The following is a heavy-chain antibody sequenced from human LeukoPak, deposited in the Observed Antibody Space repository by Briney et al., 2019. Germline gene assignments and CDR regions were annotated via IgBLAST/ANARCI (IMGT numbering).Heavy chain of an antibody. V-gene: IGHV4-59*01. J-gene: IGHJ5*02. CDR2: IYYSGST. Sequence: KTSETLSLTCTVSGGSISSYYWSWIRQPPGKGLEWIGYIYYSGSTNYNPSLKSRVTISVDTSKNQFSLKLSSVTAADTAVYYCARIDPGQDWFDPWGQGTLVTVSS. CDR1: GGSISSYY. CDR3: ARIDPGQDWFDP.